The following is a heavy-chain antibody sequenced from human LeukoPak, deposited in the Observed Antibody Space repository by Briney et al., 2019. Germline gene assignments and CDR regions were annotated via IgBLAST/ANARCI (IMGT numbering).Heavy chain of an antibody. J-gene: IGHJ6*02. CDR2: VNRDGSET. CDR1: GFALSSHW. CDR3: ARNNGMDV. Sequence: GGSLRLTCAASGFALSSHWMTWVRQVAGRGPEWVANVNRDGSETYYLDSVKGRFTISKDNAKNSLYLQMNSLRAEDTALYHCARNNGMDVWGQGTTVIVSS. V-gene: IGHV3-7*03.